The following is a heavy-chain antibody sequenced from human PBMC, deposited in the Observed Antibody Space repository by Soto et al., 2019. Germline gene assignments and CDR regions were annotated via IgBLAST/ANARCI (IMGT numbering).Heavy chain of an antibody. D-gene: IGHD6-6*01. CDR2: INHSGST. J-gene: IGHJ4*02. CDR1: GGSFSGYY. Sequence: SETLSLTCAVYGGSFSGYYWSWIRQPPGKGLEWIGEINHSGSTNYNPSLKSRVTISVDTSKNQFSLKLSSVTAADTAVYYCARSSIEPRVFMYPFAFWGQGTLVTVSS. V-gene: IGHV4-34*01. CDR3: ARSSIEPRVFMYPFAF.